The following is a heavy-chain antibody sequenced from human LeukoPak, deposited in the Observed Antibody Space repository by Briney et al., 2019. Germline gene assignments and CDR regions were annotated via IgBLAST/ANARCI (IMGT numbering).Heavy chain of an antibody. J-gene: IGHJ6*03. V-gene: IGHV3-7*03. CDR1: GFTFTTYW. Sequence: GGSLRLSCAASGFTFTTYWMGWVRQAPGKGLEWVANIKQDGTEKYYVDSVKGRFTISRDNAKNSLYLQMNSLRPEDTALYYCARDGGWYKRGLDYYYYYMDVWGKGTTVTVSS. D-gene: IGHD6-19*01. CDR2: IKQDGTEK. CDR3: ARDGGWYKRGLDYYYYYMDV.